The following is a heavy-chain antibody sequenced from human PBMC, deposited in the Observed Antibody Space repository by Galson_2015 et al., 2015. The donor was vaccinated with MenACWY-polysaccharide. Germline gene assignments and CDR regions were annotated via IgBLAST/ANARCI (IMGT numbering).Heavy chain of an antibody. CDR2: VKSKVDGGTT. D-gene: IGHD3-10*01. Sequence: SLRLGGTGSGVTFGNAWKNWVRQGGGEGLEWVGRVKSKVDGGTTDYAAPVKGRFTISRDDSKNTVYLQMTSLKTEDIAVYYCNTGGRGFDYRGQGTLVTVSS. CDR1: GVTFGNAW. CDR3: NTGGRGFDY. J-gene: IGHJ4*02. V-gene: IGHV3-15*01.